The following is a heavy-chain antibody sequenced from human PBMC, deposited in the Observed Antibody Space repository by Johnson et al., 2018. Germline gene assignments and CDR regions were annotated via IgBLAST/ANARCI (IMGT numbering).Heavy chain of an antibody. Sequence: QVQLQESGGGVVQPGRSLRLSCAASGFTFSTQGMHWVRQTPGQGLEWVALILYDGSNKYYADSVKGRFTIASDNSKNTRYLEMNTLRADDTAVYYCARDLGKGRYFDYWGQGTLVTGSS. CDR1: GFTFSTQG. J-gene: IGHJ4*02. CDR3: ARDLGKGRYFDY. CDR2: ILYDGSNK. V-gene: IGHV3-33*05. D-gene: IGHD4-23*01.